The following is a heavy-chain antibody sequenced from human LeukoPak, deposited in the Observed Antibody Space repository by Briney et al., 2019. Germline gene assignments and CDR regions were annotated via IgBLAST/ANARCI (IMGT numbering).Heavy chain of an antibody. D-gene: IGHD2-21*02. CDR3: ARDSCGGDCQGGAFDI. CDR2: ISSSGTTT. J-gene: IGHJ3*02. V-gene: IGHV3-48*01. Sequence: HPGGSLRLSCAVSGLTFRIYSINWVRQAPGKGLEWVSYISSSGTTTYYADSVKGRFTISRDNSKNTLYLQMNSLRAEDTAVYYCARDSCGGDCQGGAFDIWGQGTMVTVSS. CDR1: GLTFRIYS.